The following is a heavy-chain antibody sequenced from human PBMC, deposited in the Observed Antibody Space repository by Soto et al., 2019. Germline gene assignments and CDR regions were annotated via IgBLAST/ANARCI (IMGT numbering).Heavy chain of an antibody. CDR3: ARSSGGNFGIIIEGTNWFAP. V-gene: IGHV1-46*01. CDR2: INPHGGST. CDR1: RDTFTSYY. Sequence: ASVKVSCKAPRDTFTSYYMNWVRQAPGQGLEGMGVINPHGGSTAYAQKFKGRVTLTRDTSASTVYMEVSSLTSEDTAMYYCARSSGGNFGIIIEGTNWFAPWGQGTLVTV. J-gene: IGHJ5*02. D-gene: IGHD1-26*01.